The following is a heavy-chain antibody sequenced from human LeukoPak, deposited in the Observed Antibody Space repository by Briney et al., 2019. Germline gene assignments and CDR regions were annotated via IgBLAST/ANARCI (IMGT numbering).Heavy chain of an antibody. V-gene: IGHV1-3*01. D-gene: IGHD3-10*01. CDR2: INAGNGNT. CDR3: ARGNDPDY. J-gene: IGHJ4*02. Sequence: ASVKVSCKASGYTFTNYAMHWVRQAPGQRLEWMGWINAGNGNTKYSQKFQGRISITRDTSASVVYMELSSLTSEDTAMYYCARGNDPDYWGQGTLVTVSS. CDR1: GYTFTNYA.